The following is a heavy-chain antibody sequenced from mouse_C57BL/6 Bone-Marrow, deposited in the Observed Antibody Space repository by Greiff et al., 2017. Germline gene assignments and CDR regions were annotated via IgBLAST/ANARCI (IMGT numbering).Heavy chain of an antibody. D-gene: IGHD4-1*01. Sequence: EVKLEESGPGLVKPSQSLTLTCSVTGYSITSCYYWNWNRQFPGNKLEWMGYISSDGSTNYNPPLKNRTTITRDTSKSQCFLKLNTVTTEDTATYYCARDSGGFAYWGQGTLVTVSA. CDR3: ARDSGGFAY. V-gene: IGHV3-6*01. J-gene: IGHJ3*01. CDR2: ISSDGST. CDR1: GYSITSCYY.